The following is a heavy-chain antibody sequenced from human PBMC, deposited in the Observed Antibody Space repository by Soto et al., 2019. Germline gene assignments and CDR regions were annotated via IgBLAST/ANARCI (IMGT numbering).Heavy chain of an antibody. J-gene: IGHJ6*02. CDR2: IKQDGSEK. CDR1: GFTFSSYW. Sequence: GGSLRLSCAASGFTFSSYWMSWVRQAPGKGLEWVANIKQDGSEKYYVDSVKGRFTISRDNAKNSLYLQMNSLRAEDTAVYYCARVTIFGVGQIWDYYYGMDVWGQGTTVTVSS. CDR3: ARVTIFGVGQIWDYYYGMDV. V-gene: IGHV3-7*05. D-gene: IGHD3-3*01.